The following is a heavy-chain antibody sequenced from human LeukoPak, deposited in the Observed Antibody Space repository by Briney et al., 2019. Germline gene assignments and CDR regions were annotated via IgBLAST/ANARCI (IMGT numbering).Heavy chain of an antibody. CDR2: ISSTGSTI. Sequence: PGGSLRLSCAASGFTFSSYEMNWVRQAPGKGLEWVSYISSTGSTIYYADSVKGRFTISRDNAKNSLYLQTNSLRAEDTAVYYCARDHWNHIRGSFDIWGQGTMVTVSS. V-gene: IGHV3-48*03. D-gene: IGHD1-1*01. CDR1: GFTFSSYE. J-gene: IGHJ3*02. CDR3: ARDHWNHIRGSFDI.